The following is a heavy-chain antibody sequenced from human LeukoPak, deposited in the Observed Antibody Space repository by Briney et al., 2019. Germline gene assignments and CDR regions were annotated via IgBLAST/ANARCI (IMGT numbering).Heavy chain of an antibody. D-gene: IGHD2-15*01. Sequence: PGGSLRLSCAASGFTFSSYGMHWVRQAPGKGLEWVSAISGSGGSTYYADSVKGRFTISRDNSKNTLYLQMNSLRAEDTAVYYCAKVSGVDLYVFDYWGQGTLVTVSS. V-gene: IGHV3-23*01. CDR3: AKVSGVDLYVFDY. CDR2: ISGSGGST. J-gene: IGHJ4*02. CDR1: GFTFSSYG.